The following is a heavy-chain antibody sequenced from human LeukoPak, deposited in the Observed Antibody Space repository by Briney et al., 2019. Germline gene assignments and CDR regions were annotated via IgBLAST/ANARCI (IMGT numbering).Heavy chain of an antibody. J-gene: IGHJ4*02. CDR3: ARGSRGSSWIFDY. V-gene: IGHV4-59*01. Sequence: SETLSFTCTVSGGSISSYYWSWIRQPPGKGPEWIAYIYYSGSTNYNPSLKSRVTISVDTSKNQFSLKLSSVTAADTAVYYCARGSRGSSWIFDYWGQGALVTVSS. D-gene: IGHD6-13*01. CDR2: IYYSGST. CDR1: GGSISSYY.